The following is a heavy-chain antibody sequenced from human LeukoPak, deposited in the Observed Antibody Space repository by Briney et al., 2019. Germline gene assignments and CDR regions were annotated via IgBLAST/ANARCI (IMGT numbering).Heavy chain of an antibody. CDR2: INPNSGGT. Sequence: ASVKVSCKASGYTFTGYYMHWVRQAPGQGLEWMGWINPNSGGTNYAQKFQGRVTMTRDTSISTAYMELSRLRSNDTAVYYCARGVVVVRFNYYYMDVWGKGTTVTVSS. CDR3: ARGVVVVRFNYYYMDV. J-gene: IGHJ6*03. V-gene: IGHV1-2*02. D-gene: IGHD2-15*01. CDR1: GYTFTGYY.